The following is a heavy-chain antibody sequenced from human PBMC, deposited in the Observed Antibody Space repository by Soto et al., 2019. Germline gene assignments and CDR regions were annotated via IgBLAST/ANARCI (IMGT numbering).Heavy chain of an antibody. CDR1: GFTIGDHA. J-gene: IGHJ4*02. CDR2: IKSQAYGGTT. V-gene: IGHV3-49*03. D-gene: IGHD6-13*01. CDR3: SSSSSWMYYFHF. Sequence: GGSLRLSCGPSGFTIGDHAVAWFRQAPGKGLEWLSLIKSQAYGGTTEYAASVKGRFTISRDDSKGLAYLQMSSLKTEDTAIYYCSSSSSWMYYFHFWGQGNLVT.